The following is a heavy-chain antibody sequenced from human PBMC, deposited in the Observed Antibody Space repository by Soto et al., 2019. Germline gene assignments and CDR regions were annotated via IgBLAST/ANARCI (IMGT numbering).Heavy chain of an antibody. D-gene: IGHD2-2*01. J-gene: IGHJ5*02. CDR1: GGSFSGYY. V-gene: IGHV4-34*01. CDR2: INHSGST. Sequence: SETLSLTCAVYGGSFSGYYWSWIRQPPGKGLEWIGEINHSGSTNYNPSLKSRVTISVDTSKNQFSLKLSSVTAADTAVYYCARGLSVVVVPAALEKANWFDPWGQGTLVTV. CDR3: ARGLSVVVVPAALEKANWFDP.